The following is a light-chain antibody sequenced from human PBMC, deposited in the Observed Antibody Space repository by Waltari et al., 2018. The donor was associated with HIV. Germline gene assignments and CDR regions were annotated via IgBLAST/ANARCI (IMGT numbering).Light chain of an antibody. Sequence: QSALTQPASVSGSPGQSLTISCTGTYDDVGGYNYVSWYQHHPGKAPKVIIYDITKRPSGISDRFSGSKSGNTASLTISGLQAEDEADYYCNSYTSSNTFVFGTGTKFTVL. CDR1: YDDVGGYNY. V-gene: IGLV2-14*03. CDR3: NSYTSSNTFV. J-gene: IGLJ1*01. CDR2: DIT.